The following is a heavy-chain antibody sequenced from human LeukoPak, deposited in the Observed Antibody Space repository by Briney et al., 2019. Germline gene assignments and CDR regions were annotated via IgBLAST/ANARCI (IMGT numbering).Heavy chain of an antibody. CDR3: ARGGGLDV. V-gene: IGHV3-21*04. J-gene: IGHJ6*02. Sequence: PGGSLRLSCAASGFSFSSYSINWIRQTPGKGLEWVSSISSGSNYIYYADSVKGRFTISRDNAKNSLYLQMSNLRAEDTAVYFCARGGGLDVWGQGATVTVSS. CDR1: GFSFSSYS. D-gene: IGHD3-16*01. CDR2: ISSGSNYI.